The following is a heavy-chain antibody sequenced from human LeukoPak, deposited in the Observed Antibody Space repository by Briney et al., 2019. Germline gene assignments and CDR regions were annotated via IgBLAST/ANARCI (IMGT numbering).Heavy chain of an antibody. CDR3: ASFYYDSSGYKYFQH. CDR1: GGTFSSYA. V-gene: IGHV1-69*05. Sequence: ASVKVSCKASGGTFSSYAISWVRQAPGQGLEWMGGIIPIFGTANYAQKFQGRVTITTDESTSTAYMELSSLRSEDTAVYYCASFYYDSSGYKYFQHWGQGTLVTVSS. J-gene: IGHJ1*01. CDR2: IIPIFGTA. D-gene: IGHD3-22*01.